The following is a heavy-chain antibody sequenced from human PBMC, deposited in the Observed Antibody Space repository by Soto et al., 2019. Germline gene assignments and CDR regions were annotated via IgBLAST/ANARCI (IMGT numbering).Heavy chain of an antibody. J-gene: IGHJ6*02. CDR1: GGTFDAYT. D-gene: IGHD1-20*01. V-gene: IGHV1-69*01. Sequence: QVQLVQSGAGVRKPGSSVSGSCKASGGTFDAYTITWVRQAPGQGLEWMGGIIPLFGTANYAQKFQGRVTITADESTTTDHMELRSLRSEDTAVYFCARLGIKAMNVWGQGTRVTISS. CDR3: ARLGIKAMNV. CDR2: IIPLFGTA.